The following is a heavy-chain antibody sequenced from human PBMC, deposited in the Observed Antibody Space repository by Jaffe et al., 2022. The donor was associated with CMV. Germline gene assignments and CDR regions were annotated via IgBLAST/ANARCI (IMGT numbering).Heavy chain of an antibody. CDR2: ISWNSGSI. V-gene: IGHV3-9*01. J-gene: IGHJ6*02. D-gene: IGHD1-7*01. CDR1: GFTFDDYA. CDR3: AKELGGTGTKKRYYGMDV. Sequence: EVQLVESGGGLVQPGRSLRLSCAASGFTFDDYAMHWVRQAPGKGLEWVSGISWNSGSIGYADSVKGRFTISRDNAKNSLYLQMNSLRAEDTALYYCAKELGGTGTKKRYYGMDVWGQGTTVTVSS.